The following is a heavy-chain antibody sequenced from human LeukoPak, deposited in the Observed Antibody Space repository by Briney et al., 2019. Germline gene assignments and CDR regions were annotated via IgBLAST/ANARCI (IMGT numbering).Heavy chain of an antibody. CDR3: ARDWWEVAYFDY. CDR1: GFTFSTYI. J-gene: IGHJ4*02. D-gene: IGHD1-26*01. Sequence: GGSLRLSCAASGFTFSTYIFNWVRQAPGKGLEWVAFINDKNTIYYADSAKGRFTISRDNSRNSMYLQMNSLRVEDTAIYYCARDWWEVAYFDYWGQGTLVTVSS. CDR2: INDKNTI. V-gene: IGHV3-48*01.